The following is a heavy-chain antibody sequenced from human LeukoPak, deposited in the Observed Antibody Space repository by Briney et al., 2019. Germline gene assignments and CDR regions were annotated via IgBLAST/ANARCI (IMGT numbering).Heavy chain of an antibody. CDR3: ARLIPYSSSWYYFDY. CDR1: GGSISSYY. Sequence: KASETLSLTCTVSGGSISSYYWSWIRQPPGKGLEWIGYIYYSGSTNYNPSLKSRVTISVDTSKNQFSLKLSSVTAADTAVYYCARLIPYSSSWYYFDYWGQGTLVTVSS. CDR2: IYYSGST. J-gene: IGHJ4*02. V-gene: IGHV4-59*01. D-gene: IGHD6-13*01.